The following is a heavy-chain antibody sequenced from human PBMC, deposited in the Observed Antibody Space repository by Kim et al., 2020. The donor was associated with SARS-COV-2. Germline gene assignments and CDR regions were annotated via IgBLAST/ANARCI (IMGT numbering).Heavy chain of an antibody. CDR2: ISYDGSNK. D-gene: IGHD2-15*01. J-gene: IGHJ4*02. CDR3: AKEGWSGLYTFDY. CDR1: GFTFSNYG. V-gene: IGHV3-30*18. Sequence: GGSLRLSCAASGFTFSNYGMHWVRQAPGKGLEWVAVISYDGSNKYYADSVKGRFTISRDNSKNTLYLQMNSLRAEDTAVYYCAKEGWSGLYTFDYWGQGTLGTVSS.